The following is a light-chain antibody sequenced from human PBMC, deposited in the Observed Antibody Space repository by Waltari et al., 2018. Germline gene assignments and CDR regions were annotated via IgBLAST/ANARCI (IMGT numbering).Light chain of an antibody. V-gene: IGKV1-5*03. Sequence: DIQMTQSPSTLSASVGDRVTITCRARQSISRWLAWYQQKPGKAPKLLIYKASSLESGVPSRFRGSVSGTEFTLTISSLQPDDFATYYCQQYNSYSRTFGQGTKVEIK. CDR3: QQYNSYSRT. CDR2: KAS. CDR1: QSISRW. J-gene: IGKJ1*01.